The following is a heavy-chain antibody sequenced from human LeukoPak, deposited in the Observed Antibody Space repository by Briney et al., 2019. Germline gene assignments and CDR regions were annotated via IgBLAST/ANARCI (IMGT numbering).Heavy chain of an antibody. V-gene: IGHV4-4*07. CDR2: IYSSGST. D-gene: IGHD3-10*01. J-gene: IGHJ4*02. Sequence: SSETLSLTCTVSAGSISSYYWSCIRQPAGKGLEWIGGIYSSGSTNYTPSLKSRVTMSVDTSQNLFSLKLSSVPAADTAVYYCARASSGTYYTFDYWGQGTLVTVSS. CDR1: AGSISSYY. CDR3: ARASSGTYYTFDY.